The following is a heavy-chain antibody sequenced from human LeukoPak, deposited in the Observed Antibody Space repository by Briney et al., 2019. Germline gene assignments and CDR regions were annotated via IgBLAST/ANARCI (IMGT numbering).Heavy chain of an antibody. CDR1: GGSISSYY. D-gene: IGHD4-23*01. V-gene: IGHV4-59*01. CDR2: IYYSGST. Sequence: SETLSFTCTVSGGSISSYYWSWIRQPPGKGLEWIGYIYYSGSTNYNPSLKSRVTISVDTSKNQFSLKLSSVTAADTAVYYCARGPYGGEIDYWGQGTLVTVSS. CDR3: ARGPYGGEIDY. J-gene: IGHJ4*02.